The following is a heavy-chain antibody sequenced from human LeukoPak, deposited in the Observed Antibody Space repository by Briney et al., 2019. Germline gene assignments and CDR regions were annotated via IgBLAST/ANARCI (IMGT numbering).Heavy chain of an antibody. CDR2: ITYSGST. Sequence: SETLSLTCTVSGGSISSYYWSWIRQPPGKGLEWIGYITYSGSTDYNPSLKSRVTISGDTSKNQFSLKLRSVTAADTAVYYCARERGKLLVRKGGKDYFDYWGQGTLVTVSS. CDR3: ARERGKLLVRKGGKDYFDY. J-gene: IGHJ4*02. D-gene: IGHD1-26*01. V-gene: IGHV4-59*12. CDR1: GGSISSYY.